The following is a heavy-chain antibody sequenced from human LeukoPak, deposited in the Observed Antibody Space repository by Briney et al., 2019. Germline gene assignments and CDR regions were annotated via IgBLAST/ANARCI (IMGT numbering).Heavy chain of an antibody. D-gene: IGHD3-22*01. CDR1: GYSISSGYY. CDR3: GGGGYYYRSGKRDGFDI. J-gene: IGHJ3*02. Sequence: PSETLSLTCTVSGYSISSGYYWGWIRQPPGKGLEWIGSIYHSGSTYYNPSLKSRVTISVDTSKNQFSLKLSSVTAADTAVYYWGGGGYYYRSGKRDGFDIWGQGTMVTVSS. V-gene: IGHV4-38-2*02. CDR2: IYHSGST.